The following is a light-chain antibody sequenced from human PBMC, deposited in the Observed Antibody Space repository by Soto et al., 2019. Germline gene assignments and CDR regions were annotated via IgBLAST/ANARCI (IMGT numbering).Light chain of an antibody. CDR1: QSVSSY. Sequence: EIVLTQSPATLSLSPGERATLSCRASQSVSSYLAWYQQKPGQAPRLLIYDASNRATGIPARFSGSGSGTDFTLTISSLEHEYFAVYYCQQRSNWPPEITFGPGTKVDIK. CDR3: QQRSNWPPEIT. J-gene: IGKJ3*01. V-gene: IGKV3-11*01. CDR2: DAS.